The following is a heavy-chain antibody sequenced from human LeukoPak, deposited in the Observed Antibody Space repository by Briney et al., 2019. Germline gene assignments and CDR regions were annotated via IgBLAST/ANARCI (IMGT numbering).Heavy chain of an antibody. V-gene: IGHV4-59*01. CDR3: ARGGVIAAAGLDY. CDR2: IYYSGST. D-gene: IGHD6-13*01. Sequence: SETLSLTCTVSGVSISSYYWSWIRQPPGKGLEWIGYIYYSGSTNYNPSLKSRVTISVDTSKNQFSLKLSSVTAADTAVYYCARGGVIAAAGLDYWGQGTLVTVSS. CDR1: GVSISSYY. J-gene: IGHJ4*02.